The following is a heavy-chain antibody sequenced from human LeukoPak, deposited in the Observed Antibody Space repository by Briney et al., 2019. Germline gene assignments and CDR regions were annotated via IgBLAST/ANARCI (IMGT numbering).Heavy chain of an antibody. CDR3: AELGITMIGGV. Sequence: GGSLRLSCAASGFTFSSYSMNWVRRAPGKGLEWVSSISSSSSYIYYADSVKGRFTVSRDNAKNSLYLQMNSLRAEDTAVYYCAELGITMIGGVWGKGTTVTISS. CDR2: ISSSSSYI. CDR1: GFTFSSYS. J-gene: IGHJ6*04. V-gene: IGHV3-21*01. D-gene: IGHD3-10*02.